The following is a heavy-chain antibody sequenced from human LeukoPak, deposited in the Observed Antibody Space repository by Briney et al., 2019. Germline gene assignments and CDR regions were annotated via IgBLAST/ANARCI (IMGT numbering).Heavy chain of an antibody. J-gene: IGHJ4*02. CDR3: ARGEGSTL. D-gene: IGHD2-2*01. Sequence: GGSLRLSCAASGLTFSSYSFNWLRQAPGKGLEWVSSISSRSSFIYYADAVKGRFTISRDNAKNSLYLQMNSLRVEDTAVYSCARGEGSTLWGQGTLVTVSS. CDR2: ISSRSSFI. V-gene: IGHV3-21*01. CDR1: GLTFSSYS.